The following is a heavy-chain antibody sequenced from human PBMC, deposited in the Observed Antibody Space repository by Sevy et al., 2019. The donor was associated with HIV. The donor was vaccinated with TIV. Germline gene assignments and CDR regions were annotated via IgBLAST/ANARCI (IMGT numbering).Heavy chain of an antibody. CDR1: GFTFSKYS. Sequence: GGSLRLSCAASGFTFSKYSMSWVRQPPGKGLEWVSTLSFGCGEINYADSVKGRFTISRDNSKSSVYLQMNNLRPEDTAVYYCAREGCTKPQDYWGQGTLVTDSS. CDR2: LSFGCGEI. CDR3: AREGCTKPQDY. J-gene: IGHJ4*02. D-gene: IGHD2-8*01. V-gene: IGHV3-23*01.